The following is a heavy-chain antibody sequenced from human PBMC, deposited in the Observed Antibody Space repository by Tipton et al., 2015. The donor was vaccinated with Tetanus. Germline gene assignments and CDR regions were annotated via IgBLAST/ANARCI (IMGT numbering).Heavy chain of an antibody. D-gene: IGHD6-19*01. CDR3: VRDGGSSGWLAY. Sequence: SLRLSCVASGFIVSSHYMSWVRQAPGKGLEWVSVMYSGGDTYYVDSVKGRFSISRDNAKNTLYVQMNSLRVEDTALYYCVRDGGSSGWLAYWGQGTLVTVSS. CDR1: GFIVSSHY. J-gene: IGHJ4*02. V-gene: IGHV3-53*01. CDR2: MYSGGDT.